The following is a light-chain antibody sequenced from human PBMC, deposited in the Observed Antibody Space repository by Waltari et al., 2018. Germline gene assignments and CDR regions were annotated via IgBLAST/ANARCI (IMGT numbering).Light chain of an antibody. CDR3: CSYANNRPRV. J-gene: IGLJ3*02. CDR2: EGY. Sequence: QSALTPPSPASGSPGQSNPLPCSGPNSDLGGYNLDSLYQHHPGKAPKLIIYEGYKRPSGVSNRFSGSKSGDTASLTISGVQAEEEADYYCCSYANNRPRVFGGGTKLTVL. CDR1: NSDLGGYNL. V-gene: IGLV2-23*01.